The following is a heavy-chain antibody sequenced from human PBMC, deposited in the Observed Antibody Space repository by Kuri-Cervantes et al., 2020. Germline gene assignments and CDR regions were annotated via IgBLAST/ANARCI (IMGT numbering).Heavy chain of an antibody. D-gene: IGHD3-22*01. V-gene: IGHV3-48*01. J-gene: IGHJ2*01. Sequence: GESLKISCAASGFTFSSYSMNWVRQAPGKGLEWVSYISSSSSTIYYADSVKGRFTISRDNAKNSLYLQMNSLRAEDTAVYYCAREVMRRDYYDSSGGRYFDLWGRGTLVTVSS. CDR1: GFTFSSYS. CDR2: ISSSSSTI. CDR3: AREVMRRDYYDSSGGRYFDL.